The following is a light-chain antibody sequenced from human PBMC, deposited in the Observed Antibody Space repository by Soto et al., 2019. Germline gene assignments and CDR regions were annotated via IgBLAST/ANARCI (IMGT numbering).Light chain of an antibody. V-gene: IGKV3-20*01. CDR2: GAS. CDR1: QTVSNFY. J-gene: IGKJ3*01. CDR3: QHYGTSLFT. Sequence: EIVLTQSPGTLSLSPGERATLSCRASQTVSNFYLAWYQHKPGQAPRLLIYGASHRATGIPDRFSGSGSGTDFTLTISRLEPEDFAVYYCQHYGTSLFTFGPGTKVDLK.